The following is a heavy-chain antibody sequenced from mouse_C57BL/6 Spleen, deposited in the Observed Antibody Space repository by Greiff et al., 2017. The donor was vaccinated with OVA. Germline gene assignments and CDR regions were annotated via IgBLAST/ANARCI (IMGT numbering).Heavy chain of an antibody. Sequence: VQLQQSGAELVRPGASVKLSCTASGFNITGYYMRWVKQRPEQGLEWIGKIDPEGGNTEYDPKFKGKATLTADTSSHTAYLPLSSLTSEDSAVYYCTPYYSGSSYDFGDWGKGTTLTVS. CDR3: TPYYSGSSYDFGD. D-gene: IGHD1-1*01. J-gene: IGHJ2*01. CDR1: GFNITGYY. V-gene: IGHV14-1*01. CDR2: IDPEGGNT.